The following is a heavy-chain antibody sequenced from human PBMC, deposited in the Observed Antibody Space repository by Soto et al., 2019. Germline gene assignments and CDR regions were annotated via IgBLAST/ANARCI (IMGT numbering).Heavy chain of an antibody. J-gene: IGHJ4*02. Sequence: SETLSLTSTVSGGSISSSSYYWGWIRQPPGKGLEWIGSIYYSGSTYYNPSLKSRVTISVDTSKNKFSLKLSFVTAADTAVYYCARQVWRGIDYWGQGTLVTVSS. V-gene: IGHV4-39*01. CDR3: ARQVWRGIDY. CDR2: IYYSGST. D-gene: IGHD3-3*01. CDR1: GGSISSSSYY.